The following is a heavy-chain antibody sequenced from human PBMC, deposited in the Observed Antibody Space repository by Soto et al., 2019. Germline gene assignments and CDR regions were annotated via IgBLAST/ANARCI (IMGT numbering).Heavy chain of an antibody. J-gene: IGHJ5*02. D-gene: IGHD2-2*01. CDR1: GFTFSGYW. CDR2: INRDGSEE. V-gene: IGHV3-7*03. CDR3: ARDPGPRSASIRGLGWFDP. Sequence: EMLLVESGGGLVQPGGSLRPFCVASGFTFSGYWVSWVRQAPGKGLEWVANINRDGSEEHYVDSVKGRFTISRDNAKNSVYLQMDSLRGDDSAVYYCARDPGPRSASIRGLGWFDPWGQGTLVTVSS.